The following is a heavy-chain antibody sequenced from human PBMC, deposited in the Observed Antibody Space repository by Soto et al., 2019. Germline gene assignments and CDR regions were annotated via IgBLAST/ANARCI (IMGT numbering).Heavy chain of an antibody. J-gene: IGHJ6*02. CDR2: IYYSGST. CDR1: GSSISSSSYY. V-gene: IGHV4-39*01. CDR3: ARAGRGYCSGGSCYSGLHGMDV. D-gene: IGHD2-15*01. Sequence: LETLSLTCTVSGSSISSSSYYWGWIRQPPGKGLEWIGSIYYSGSTYYNPSLKSRVTISVDTSKNQSSLKLSSVTAADTAVYYCARAGRGYCSGGSCYSGLHGMDVWGQGTTVT.